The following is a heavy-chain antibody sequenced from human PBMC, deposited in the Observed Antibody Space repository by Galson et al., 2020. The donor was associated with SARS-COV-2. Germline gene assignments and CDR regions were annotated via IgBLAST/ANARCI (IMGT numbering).Heavy chain of an antibody. D-gene: IGHD6-6*01. CDR2: IIPIFGTA. V-gene: IGHV1-69*13. CDR1: GGTFSSYA. Sequence: SVKVSCKASGGTFSSYAISWVRQAPGQGLEWMGGIIPIFGTANYAQKFQGRVTITADESTSTAYMELSSLRSEDTAVYYCARDYSSASQVDHNEVWFDPWGQGTLVTVSS. J-gene: IGHJ5*02. CDR3: ARDYSSASQVDHNEVWFDP.